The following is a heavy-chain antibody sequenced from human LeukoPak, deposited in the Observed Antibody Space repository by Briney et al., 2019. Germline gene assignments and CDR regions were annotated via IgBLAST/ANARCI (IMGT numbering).Heavy chain of an antibody. CDR2: MNPNSGNT. V-gene: IGHV1-8*01. CDR1: GYTFTSYD. CDR3: ARDNGGTAMAYYYYYYMDV. J-gene: IGHJ6*03. Sequence: GASVKVSCKASGYTFTSYDINWVRQATGQGFEWMGWMNPNSGNTGYAQKFQGRVTMTRNTSISTAYMELSSLRSEDTAVYYCARDNGGTAMAYYYYYYMDVWGKGTTVTISS. D-gene: IGHD5-18*01.